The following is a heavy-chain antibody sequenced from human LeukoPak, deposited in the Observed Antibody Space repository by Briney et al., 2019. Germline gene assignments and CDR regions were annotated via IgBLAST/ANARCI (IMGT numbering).Heavy chain of an antibody. V-gene: IGHV3-21*01. Sequence: PGGSLRLSCAASGFTFSSYSMNWVRQAPGQGLEWVSSISSNSCYIYYADSVKGRFTISRDNAKNSLYLQMNSLRAEDTAVYYCAEDYGDYSGQGTLVTVSS. J-gene: IGHJ4*02. CDR3: AEDYGDY. CDR1: GFTFSSYS. D-gene: IGHD4-17*01. CDR2: ISSNSCYI.